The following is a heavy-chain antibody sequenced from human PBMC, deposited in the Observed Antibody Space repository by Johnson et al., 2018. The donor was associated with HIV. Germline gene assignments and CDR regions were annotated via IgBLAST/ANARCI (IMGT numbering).Heavy chain of an antibody. V-gene: IGHV3-43D*04. CDR3: ARLGSSSWYGDDAFDI. D-gene: IGHD6-13*01. CDR2: ISWDGGSP. Sequence: VQLVESGGGLVQPGGSLRLSCAASGFTFDDYAMHWVRQAPGKGLEWVSLISWDGGSPYYVDSVKGRFTISRDNAKNSLYLQMNSLRAEDTAVYYCARLGSSSWYGDDAFDIWGQGTMVTVSS. J-gene: IGHJ3*02. CDR1: GFTFDDYA.